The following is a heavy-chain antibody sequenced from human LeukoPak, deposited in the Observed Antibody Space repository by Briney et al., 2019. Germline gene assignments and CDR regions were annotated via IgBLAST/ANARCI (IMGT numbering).Heavy chain of an antibody. CDR1: GFTLYDYA. CDR3: AKESGYSYGYFGGFDY. D-gene: IGHD5-18*01. V-gene: IGHV3-9*03. J-gene: IGHJ4*02. Sequence: RRSLRLSCAASGFTLYDYAMHWVRPAPGKGLEWGSGISWKSGSIDYADSVKGRFTISRDNAKNYLYLQINRLRAEDMAFYYCAKESGYSYGYFGGFDYWGQGTGVSVSS. CDR2: ISWKSGSI.